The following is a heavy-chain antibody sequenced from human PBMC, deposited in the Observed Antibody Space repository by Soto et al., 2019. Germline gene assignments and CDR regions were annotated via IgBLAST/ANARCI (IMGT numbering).Heavy chain of an antibody. CDR3: AKTRIPSTAAPFDP. J-gene: IGHJ5*02. D-gene: IGHD2-2*02. V-gene: IGHV4-59*02. CDR2: MSYSGSS. Sequence: XTLSLLCTVSGGSVSTDYWSWIRQPPGKGLELIVYMSYSGSSNYNPSLKSRVTMSVDTSKNQVSLKLSYVTAADTAVYYCAKTRIPSTAAPFDPWGQGTLGTVSS. CDR1: GGSVSTDY.